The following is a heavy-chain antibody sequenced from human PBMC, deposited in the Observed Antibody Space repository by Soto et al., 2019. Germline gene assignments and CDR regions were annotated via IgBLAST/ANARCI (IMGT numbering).Heavy chain of an antibody. J-gene: IGHJ4*02. V-gene: IGHV3-72*01. CDR1: GFTFSDHY. CDR2: IRNKANSYTT. CDR3: ARVRNYYFDY. D-gene: IGHD1-7*01. Sequence: EVQLVESGGGLVQPGGSLRLSCAASGFTFSDHYMDWVRRAPGKGLEWVGRIRNKANSYTTEYAASVKGRFTISRDDSKNSLYLQMNSLKTEDTAVYYCARVRNYYFDYWGQGTLVTVSS.